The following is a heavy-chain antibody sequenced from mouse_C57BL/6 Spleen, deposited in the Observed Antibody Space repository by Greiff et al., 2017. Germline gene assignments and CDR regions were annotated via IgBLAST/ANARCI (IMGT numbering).Heavy chain of an antibody. Sequence: VQLQQSGAELVRPGASVTLSCKASGYTFTDYEMHWVKQTPVHGLEWIGAIDPETGATAYNQKFKGKAILTADKSSSTAYMELRSLTSEDSAVYYCTRKEGGPYYFDYWGQGTTLTVSS. CDR1: GYTFTDYE. J-gene: IGHJ2*01. CDR3: TRKEGGPYYFDY. V-gene: IGHV1-15*01. D-gene: IGHD3-3*01. CDR2: IDPETGAT.